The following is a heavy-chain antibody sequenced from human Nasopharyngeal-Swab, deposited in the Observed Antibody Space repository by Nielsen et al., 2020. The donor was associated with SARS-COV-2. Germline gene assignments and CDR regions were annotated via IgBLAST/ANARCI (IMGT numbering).Heavy chain of an antibody. CDR2: ISSSSSYI. V-gene: IGHV3-21*01. Sequence: GESLKISCAASGFTFSSYSINWVRQAPGKGLEWVSSISSSSSYIYYADSVKGRFTISRDNAKNSLYLQMNSLRAEDTAVYYCASFGFVDWGQGTLVTVSS. D-gene: IGHD3-10*01. CDR3: ASFGFVD. J-gene: IGHJ4*02. CDR1: GFTFSSYS.